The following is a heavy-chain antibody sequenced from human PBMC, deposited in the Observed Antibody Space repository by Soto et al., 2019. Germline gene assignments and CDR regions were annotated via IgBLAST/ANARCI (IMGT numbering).Heavy chain of an antibody. CDR1: GGTFSSYT. D-gene: IGHD3-22*01. J-gene: IGHJ4*02. Sequence: SVKVSCKASGGTFSSYTISWVRQAPGQGLEWMGRIIPILGIANYAQKFQGRVTITADKSTSTAYMELSSLRSEDTAVYYCASHYDSSGYYSDYWGQGTLVTVSS. CDR2: IIPILGIA. V-gene: IGHV1-69*02. CDR3: ASHYDSSGYYSDY.